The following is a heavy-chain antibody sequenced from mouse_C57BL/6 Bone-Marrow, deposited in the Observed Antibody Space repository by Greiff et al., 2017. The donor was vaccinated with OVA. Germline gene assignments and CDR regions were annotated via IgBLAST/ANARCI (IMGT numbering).Heavy chain of an antibody. CDR3: ARPITTVVAPWAMDY. CDR1: GYAFSSSW. J-gene: IGHJ4*01. D-gene: IGHD1-1*01. Sequence: QVQLQQSGPELVKPGASVKISCKASGYAFSSSWMNWVKQRPGKGLEWIGRIYPGDGDPNYNGKFKGKATLTADKSSSTAYMQRSSRTSEDSAVYFCARPITTVVAPWAMDYWGQGTSVTVSS. CDR2: IYPGDGDP. V-gene: IGHV1-82*01.